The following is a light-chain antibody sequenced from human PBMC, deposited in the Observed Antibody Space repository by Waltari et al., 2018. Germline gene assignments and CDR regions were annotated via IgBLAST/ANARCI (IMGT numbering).Light chain of an antibody. CDR1: KSISKW. J-gene: IGKJ4*01. Sequence: DIQMTQPPSTLPASVGDRVILSCRASKSISKWLSWYQQKPGEAPKLLIYKASTLESGVPSRFSGGRSVTEFTLTISSLQPEDFATYYCQQYNSYSLLSFGGGTKVEIK. V-gene: IGKV1-5*03. CDR3: QQYNSYSLLS. CDR2: KAS.